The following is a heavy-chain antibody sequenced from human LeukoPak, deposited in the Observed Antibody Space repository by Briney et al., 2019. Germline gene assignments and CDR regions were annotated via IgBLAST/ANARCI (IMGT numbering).Heavy chain of an antibody. Sequence: SVKVSCKASGGXFSSYAISWVRQAPGQGLEWMGGIIPIFGTANYAQKFQGRVTITADESTSTAYMELSSLRSEDTAVYYCARDLPDDYGDYGIDYWGQGTLVTVSS. V-gene: IGHV1-69*13. CDR1: GGXFSSYA. CDR2: IIPIFGTA. CDR3: ARDLPDDYGDYGIDY. J-gene: IGHJ4*02. D-gene: IGHD4-17*01.